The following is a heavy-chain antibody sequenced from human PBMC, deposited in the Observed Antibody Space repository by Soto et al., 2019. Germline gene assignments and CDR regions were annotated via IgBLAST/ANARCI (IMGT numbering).Heavy chain of an antibody. Sequence: GESLKISCKGSGYSFTSYWIGWVRQMPGKGLEWMGIIYPGDSDTRYSPSFQGQVTISADKSISTAYLQWSSLKASDTAMYYCARRPYYDYVWGSYRRNDAFDIWCQGTMVTVSS. CDR3: ARRPYYDYVWGSYRRNDAFDI. CDR2: IYPGDSDT. J-gene: IGHJ3*02. D-gene: IGHD3-16*02. CDR1: GYSFTSYW. V-gene: IGHV5-51*01.